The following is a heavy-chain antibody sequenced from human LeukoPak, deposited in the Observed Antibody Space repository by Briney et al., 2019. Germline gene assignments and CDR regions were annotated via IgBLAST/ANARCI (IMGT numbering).Heavy chain of an antibody. D-gene: IGHD3-16*01. J-gene: IGHJ4*02. CDR2: IYYSGST. V-gene: IGHV4-39*01. Sequence: SVTLSLTCTVSGGSISSSSYYWGRIRQPPGEGLEWIGTIYYSGSTYYNPSLKSRVTISVDTSKNQFSLKLSSVTAADTAVYYCATGALMTNFDYWGQGTLVTVSS. CDR1: GGSISSSSYY. CDR3: ATGALMTNFDY.